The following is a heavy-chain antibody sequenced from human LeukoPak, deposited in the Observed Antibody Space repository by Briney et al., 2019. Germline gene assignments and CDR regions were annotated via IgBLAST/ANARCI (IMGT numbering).Heavy chain of an antibody. D-gene: IGHD3-22*01. CDR2: ISGSGGST. CDR1: GFTFSSYA. CDR3: AKTPGYYDSSVYPMYYFDY. Sequence: GGSLRLSCAASGFTFSSYAMSWVRQAPGKGLEWVSAISGSGGSTYYADSVKGRFTISRDNSKNTLYLQMSSLRAEDTAVYYCAKTPGYYDSSVYPMYYFDYWGQGTLVTVSS. V-gene: IGHV3-23*01. J-gene: IGHJ4*02.